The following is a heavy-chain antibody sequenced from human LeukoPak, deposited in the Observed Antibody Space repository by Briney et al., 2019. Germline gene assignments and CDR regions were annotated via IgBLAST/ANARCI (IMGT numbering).Heavy chain of an antibody. J-gene: IGHJ6*03. Sequence: GGSLRLSCEASGFTFSTYGMHWVRQAPGKGLEWVAVIWYDGSNKNYADSVKGRFTISRDNSKNTLYLQMNSLRVEDTAVYYCAKGGYSSLMDVWGKGTTVTVSS. CDR1: GFTFSTYG. CDR3: AKGGYSSLMDV. D-gene: IGHD5-24*01. V-gene: IGHV3-30*02. CDR2: IWYDGSNK.